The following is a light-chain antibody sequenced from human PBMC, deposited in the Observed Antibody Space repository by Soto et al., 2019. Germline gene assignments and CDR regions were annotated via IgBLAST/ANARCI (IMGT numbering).Light chain of an antibody. CDR1: QSVSNK. CDR3: QQYYNWPPLT. CDR2: DAS. Sequence: EIVMTQSPVTLSVSPGERATLSCRASQSVSNKVAWYQQKPGQGPRLLIYDASIRDTGIPARFSGSGSGTEFTLTISSLQSEDLAIYYCQQYYNWPPLTFGGGTKVHIK. V-gene: IGKV3-15*01. J-gene: IGKJ4*01.